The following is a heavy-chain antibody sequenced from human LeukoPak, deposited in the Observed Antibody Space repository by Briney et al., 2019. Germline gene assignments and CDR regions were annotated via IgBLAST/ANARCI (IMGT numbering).Heavy chain of an antibody. D-gene: IGHD4-17*01. J-gene: IGHJ4*02. Sequence: GASVKVSCKASGYTFTGYYMHWVRQAPGQGLEWMGIINPSGGSTSYAQKFQGRVTMTRDTSTSTVYMELSSLRSEDTAVYYCARDRGLVGRILRGHSDEYYFDYWGQGTLVTVSS. CDR3: ARDRGLVGRILRGHSDEYYFDY. CDR1: GYTFTGYY. V-gene: IGHV1-46*01. CDR2: INPSGGST.